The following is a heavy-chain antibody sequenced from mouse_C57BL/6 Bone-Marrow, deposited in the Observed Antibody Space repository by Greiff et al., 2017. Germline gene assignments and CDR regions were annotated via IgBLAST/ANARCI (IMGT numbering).Heavy chain of an antibody. CDR1: GYTFTSYW. J-gene: IGHJ1*03. CDR2: IHPNSGST. Sequence: QVQLQQPGAELVKPGASVKLSCKASGYTFTSYWMHWVKQRPGQGLEWIGMIHPNSGSTNYNEKFKSKATLTVDKSSSTAYMQLSSLTSEDSAVYYCARRVYGSSFYWYFDVWGTGTTGTVSS. D-gene: IGHD1-1*01. CDR3: ARRVYGSSFYWYFDV. V-gene: IGHV1-64*01.